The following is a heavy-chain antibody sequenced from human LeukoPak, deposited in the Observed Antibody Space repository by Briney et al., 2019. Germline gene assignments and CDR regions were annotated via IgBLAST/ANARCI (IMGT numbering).Heavy chain of an antibody. J-gene: IGHJ6*02. V-gene: IGHV3-7*04. CDR3: ATEDFWRMDV. CDR2: INQDGTKK. CDR1: GFTFSGYW. Sequence: PGGPLRLSCAASGFTFSGYWMSWVRQAPGKGLECVAKINQDGTKKYYVDSVKGRFTISRDNAKNSLFLQMNSLRAEDTAVYYCATEDFWRMDVWGQGTTVTVSS. D-gene: IGHD3-3*01.